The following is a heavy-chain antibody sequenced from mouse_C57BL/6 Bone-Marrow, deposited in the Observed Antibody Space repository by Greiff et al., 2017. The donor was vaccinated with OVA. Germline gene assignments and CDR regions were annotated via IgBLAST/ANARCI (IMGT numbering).Heavy chain of an antibody. CDR1: GFTFSSYA. CDR2: ISGGGDYI. V-gene: IGHV5-9-1*02. D-gene: IGHD2-1*01. CDR3: TRLLDAMDY. J-gene: IGHJ4*01. Sequence: EVKLVESGAGLVKPGGSLKLSCAASGFTFSSYAMSWVRQTPEKRLEWVAYISGGGDYIYYADPWKGRFTISRDNARNTLYLQMRSLKSEDTAMYYCTRLLDAMDYWGQGTSVTVSS.